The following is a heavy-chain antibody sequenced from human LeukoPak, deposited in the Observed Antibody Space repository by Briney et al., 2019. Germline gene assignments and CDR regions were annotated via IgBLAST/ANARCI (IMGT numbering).Heavy chain of an antibody. J-gene: IGHJ6*02. D-gene: IGHD5-12*01. CDR2: ICSSSSYT. V-gene: IGHV3-11*05. CDR3: ARVGYARTGDV. Sequence: GGSLRLSCAASGFTFSDYYMSWIRQAPGKGLEWVSYICSSSSYTNYADSVKGRFTISRDNAKNSLYLQMNSLRAEDTAVYYCARVGYARTGDVWGQGTTVTVSS. CDR1: GFTFSDYY.